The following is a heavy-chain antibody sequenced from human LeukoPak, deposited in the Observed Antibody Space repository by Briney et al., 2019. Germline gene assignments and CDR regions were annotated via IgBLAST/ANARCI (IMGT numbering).Heavy chain of an antibody. J-gene: IGHJ4*02. CDR1: GYSISSGYY. D-gene: IGHD2-2*01. Sequence: SETLSLTCAVSGYSISSGYYWGWIRPPPGKGLEWIGSIYHSGSTYYNPPLKSRVTISVDTSKNQFSLKLSSVTAADTAVYYCARRLGYCSSTSCYYYFDYWGQGTLVTVSS. V-gene: IGHV4-38-2*01. CDR3: ARRLGYCSSTSCYYYFDY. CDR2: IYHSGST.